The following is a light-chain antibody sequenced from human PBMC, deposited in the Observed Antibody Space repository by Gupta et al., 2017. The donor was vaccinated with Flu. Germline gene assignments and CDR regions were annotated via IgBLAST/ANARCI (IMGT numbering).Light chain of an antibody. V-gene: IGLV1-44*01. Sequence: QSLLTQPPSPSGTPVQRVTISCSGSSSNIGSNTVNWYQQLPGTAPRLLIYNNNQRPSGVPDRFSGSKSGTSASLAISGLQSEDEADYYCAAWDDSLNGWVFGGGTKLTVL. CDR2: NNN. CDR1: SSNIGSNT. J-gene: IGLJ3*02. CDR3: AAWDDSLNGWV.